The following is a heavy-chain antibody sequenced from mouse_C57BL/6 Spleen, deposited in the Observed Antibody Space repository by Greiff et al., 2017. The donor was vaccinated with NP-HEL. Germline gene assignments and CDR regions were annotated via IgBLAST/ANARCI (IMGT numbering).Heavy chain of an antibody. V-gene: IGHV1-22*01. CDR2: INPNNGGT. Sequence: VQLKESGPELVKPGASVKMSCKASGYTFTDYNMHWVKQSHGKSLEWIGYINPNNGGTSYNQKFKGKATLTVNKSSSTAYMELRSLTSEDSAVYYCAREAAYYSNFYFDYWGQGTTLTVSS. CDR1: GYTFTDYN. J-gene: IGHJ2*01. CDR3: AREAAYYSNFYFDY. D-gene: IGHD2-5*01.